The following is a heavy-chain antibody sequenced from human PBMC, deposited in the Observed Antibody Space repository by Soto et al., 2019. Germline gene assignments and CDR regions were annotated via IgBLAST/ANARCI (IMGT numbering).Heavy chain of an antibody. CDR3: ASGRYDFWSGYTNYGMDV. Sequence: ALETLSLTCTVSGGSISSSSYYWGWIRQPPGKGLEWIGSIYYSGSTYYNPSLKSRVTISVDTSKNQFSLKLSSVTAADTAVYYCASGRYDFWSGYTNYGMDVWGQGTTVTVSS. V-gene: IGHV4-39*01. CDR1: GGSISSSSYY. D-gene: IGHD3-3*01. J-gene: IGHJ6*02. CDR2: IYYSGST.